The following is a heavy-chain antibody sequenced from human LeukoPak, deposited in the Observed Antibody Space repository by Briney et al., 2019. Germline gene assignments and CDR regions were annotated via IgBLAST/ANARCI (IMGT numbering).Heavy chain of an antibody. V-gene: IGHV3-9*01. CDR2: ISWNSGSI. J-gene: IGHJ6*02. Sequence: GRSLRLSCTASGFTFDDYAMHWVRQAPGKGLEWVSGISWNSGSIGYADSVKGRFTISRDNAKNSLYLQMNGLRADDTAIYYCTRGHYGLDVWGQGTTVTVSS. CDR1: GFTFDDYA. CDR3: TRGHYGLDV.